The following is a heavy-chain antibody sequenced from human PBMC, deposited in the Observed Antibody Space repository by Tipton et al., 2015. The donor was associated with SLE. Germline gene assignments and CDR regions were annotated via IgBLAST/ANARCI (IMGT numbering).Heavy chain of an antibody. V-gene: IGHV4-39*07. D-gene: IGHD3-22*01. Sequence: TLSLTCTVSGGSISSSSYYWGWIRHPPGKGLEWIGSIYYSGSTYYNPSLKSRVTISVDTSKNQFSLKLSSVTAADTAVYYCARHMPGDARSMIVCGHGTSLTLSS. CDR2: IYYSGST. CDR3: ARHMPGDARSMIV. CDR1: GGSISSSSYY. J-gene: IGHJ3*01.